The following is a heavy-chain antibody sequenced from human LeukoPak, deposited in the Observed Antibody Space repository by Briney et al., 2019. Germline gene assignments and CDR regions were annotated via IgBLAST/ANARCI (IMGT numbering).Heavy chain of an antibody. CDR3: ARGRWLPNAFDI. V-gene: IGHV4-4*02. CDR2: ISLAGQT. J-gene: IGHJ3*02. Sequence: SETLSLTCGVSGGSISGTNWWSWVRQPPGQGLEWIGEISLAGQTNYNPSLKSRVTISVDTSKHQFSMKLKSVTAADTAVYFCARGRWLPNAFDIWGQGTMVTVFS. D-gene: IGHD5-24*01. CDR1: GGSISGTNW.